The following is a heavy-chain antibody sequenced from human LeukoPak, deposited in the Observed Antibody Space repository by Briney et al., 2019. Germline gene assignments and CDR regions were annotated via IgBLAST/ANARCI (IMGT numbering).Heavy chain of an antibody. CDR3: AREISGHVFDI. V-gene: IGHV1-46*01. CDR2: INPSGGST. Sequence: ASVKVSCKASGYTFTSYYMHWVRQAPGQGLEWMGTINPSGGSTTYAQKFQGRVTMTRDTSTSTVYMELIKLTSEDTAVYYCAREISGHVFDIWGQGTMVTVSS. D-gene: IGHD6-19*01. J-gene: IGHJ3*02. CDR1: GYTFTSYY.